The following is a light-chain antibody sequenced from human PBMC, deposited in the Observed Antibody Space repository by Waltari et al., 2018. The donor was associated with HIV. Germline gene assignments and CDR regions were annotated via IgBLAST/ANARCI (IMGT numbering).Light chain of an antibody. CDR3: QQYYGNTWT. Sequence: DFVMTQSPDSLAVSLGERATINCKSSQSVLYSSNNKNYLAWYQQKPGQPPKLLIYWASTRESGVPDRFSGSGSGTDFTLTISSLQAEDGAIYYCQQYYGNTWTFGQGTTVEIK. CDR1: QSVLYSSNNKNY. CDR2: WAS. V-gene: IGKV4-1*01. J-gene: IGKJ1*01.